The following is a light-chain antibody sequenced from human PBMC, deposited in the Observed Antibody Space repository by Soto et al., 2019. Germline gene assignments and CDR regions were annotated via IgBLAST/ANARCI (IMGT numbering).Light chain of an antibody. Sequence: DIQMTQSPSSLSASVGGRVIITCRTSQSISNYLNWYHHKPGKAPKVLISAASNLQSGVPSRFGGSGSGTDFTLTISSLQPEDYATYYCQQSYSTPPRYTFGQGTKV. CDR1: QSISNY. CDR2: AAS. CDR3: QQSYSTPPRYT. J-gene: IGKJ2*01. V-gene: IGKV1-39*01.